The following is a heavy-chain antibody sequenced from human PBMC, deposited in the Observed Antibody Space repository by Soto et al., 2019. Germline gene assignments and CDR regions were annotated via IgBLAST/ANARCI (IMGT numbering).Heavy chain of an antibody. CDR1: GGSISSSNW. Sequence: QVLLQESGPGLVEPSGTLSLTCAVSGGSISSSNWWSWVRQSPEKGLEWIGEVDLVGNTRYNPSLTSGVTISVDKSKSQFSLKLTSVTAADTAVYYCARHGAFYFDRWGQGTLVTVSS. V-gene: IGHV4-4*02. CDR2: VDLVGNT. CDR3: ARHGAFYFDR. D-gene: IGHD3-10*01. J-gene: IGHJ4*02.